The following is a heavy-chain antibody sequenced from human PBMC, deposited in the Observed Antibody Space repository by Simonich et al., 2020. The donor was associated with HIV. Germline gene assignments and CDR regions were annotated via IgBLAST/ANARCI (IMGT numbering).Heavy chain of an antibody. J-gene: IGHJ4*02. Sequence: QVQLQQWGAGLLKASETLSLTCAVYGGSFSGYHRSWIRQPPGKGLEWIGEINPIGSANYNPSLTSRVTISLHTSKKQFSLKVNSVTAADTAVYYCATSSGGNEYWGQGTLVTVSS. CDR3: ATSSGGNEY. CDR1: GGSFSGYH. V-gene: IGHV4-34*01. CDR2: INPIGSA. D-gene: IGHD3-10*01.